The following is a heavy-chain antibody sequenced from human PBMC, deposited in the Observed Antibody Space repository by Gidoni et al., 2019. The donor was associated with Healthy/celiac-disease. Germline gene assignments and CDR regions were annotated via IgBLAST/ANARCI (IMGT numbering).Heavy chain of an antibody. Sequence: EVPLVESGGGLLQPGGSLRLSCSASGFTFSSYDMHWVRQAPGKGLEYVSAISSNGGSTYYADSVKGSFTISRDNSKNTLYLQMSSLRAEDTAVYYCVNEYNWNDAADYWGQGTLVTVSS. J-gene: IGHJ4*02. D-gene: IGHD1-1*01. CDR1: GFTFSSYD. CDR3: VNEYNWNDAADY. CDR2: ISSNGGST. V-gene: IGHV3-64D*06.